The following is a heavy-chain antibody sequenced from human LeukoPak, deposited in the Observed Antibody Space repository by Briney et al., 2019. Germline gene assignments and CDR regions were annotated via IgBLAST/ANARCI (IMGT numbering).Heavy chain of an antibody. V-gene: IGHV3-48*03. CDR1: GFTFSSYE. CDR2: ISSSGSTI. J-gene: IGHJ5*02. CDR3: ARDSHDYSIPIQGFDP. Sequence: PGGPLRLSCAASGFTFSSYEMNWVRQAPGKGLEWVSYISSSGSTIYYADSVKGRFTISRDNAKNSLYLQMNSLRAEDTAVYYCARDSHDYSIPIQGFDPWGQGTLVTVSS. D-gene: IGHD4-11*01.